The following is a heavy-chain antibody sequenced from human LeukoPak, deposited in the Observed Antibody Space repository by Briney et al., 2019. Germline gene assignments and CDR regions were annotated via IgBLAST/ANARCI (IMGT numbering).Heavy chain of an antibody. CDR1: GFTFSSYA. V-gene: IGHV3-23*01. D-gene: IGHD2-2*01. CDR3: AKGKVPADLPKYYFDQ. Sequence: GGSLRLSCAASGFTFSSYAMSWVRLAPGKGLECVSGISGSGSSTYYADSVKGRFTIPRDNSKNTLYLQMSSLRAEDTALYYCAKGKVPADLPKYYFDQWGQGTLVTVSS. J-gene: IGHJ4*02. CDR2: ISGSGSST.